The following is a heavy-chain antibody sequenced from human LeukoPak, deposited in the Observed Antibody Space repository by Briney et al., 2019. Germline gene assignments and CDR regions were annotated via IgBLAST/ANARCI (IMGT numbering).Heavy chain of an antibody. CDR1: GFTFSSYG. CDR2: ISSDGSNK. J-gene: IGHJ5*02. Sequence: PGGSLRLSCAASGFTFSSYGMHWVRQAPGKGLEWVAVISSDGSNKYYADSVKGRFTISRDNSKNTLYLQMSSLRAEDTAIYYCASGFTWFVAWGQGTLVTVSS. CDR3: ASGFTWFVA. V-gene: IGHV3-30*03.